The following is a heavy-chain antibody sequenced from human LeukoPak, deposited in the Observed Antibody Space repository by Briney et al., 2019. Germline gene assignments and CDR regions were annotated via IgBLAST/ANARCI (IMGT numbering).Heavy chain of an antibody. J-gene: IGHJ4*02. V-gene: IGHV3-30*02. D-gene: IGHD1/OR15-1a*01. CDR3: AKEGTASKPSDLDY. CDR1: GFIFSDYG. Sequence: GGSLRLSCAAPGFIFSDYGIHWVRQAPGKGLEWVAFIRFDGSSKYYTDSVKGRFTISRDNSTNTVYLQMNSLRVEDTAVYYCAKEGTASKPSDLDYWGQGTLVTVSS. CDR2: IRFDGSSK.